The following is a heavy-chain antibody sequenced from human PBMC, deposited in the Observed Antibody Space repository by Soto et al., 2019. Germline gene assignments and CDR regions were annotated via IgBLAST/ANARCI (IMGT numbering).Heavy chain of an antibody. CDR2: IYYSGST. CDR3: ATLKGLVATIPRFDY. D-gene: IGHD5-12*01. V-gene: IGHV4-39*01. Sequence: QLQLQESGPGLVKPSETLSLTCTVSGGSISSSSYYWGWIRQPPGKGLEWIGSIYYSGSTYYNPSLKIRVTISVDTSKNQFSLKLSSVTAADTAVYYCATLKGLVATIPRFDYWGQGTLVPXSS. CDR1: GGSISSSSYY. J-gene: IGHJ4*02.